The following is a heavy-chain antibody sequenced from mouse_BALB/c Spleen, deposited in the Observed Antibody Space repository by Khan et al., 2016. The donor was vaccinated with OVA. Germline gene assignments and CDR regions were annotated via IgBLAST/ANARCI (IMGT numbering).Heavy chain of an antibody. Sequence: QVQLKQSGPELKKPGETVRISCKASGYTFTTAGMQWVQKMPGKGLKWIGWINTHSGVPKYAEDFKGRFAFSLETSANTAYLQITNLKNEDTATYFCARGGAAYYRNDEGAMEYWGQGTSVTVSS. CDR1: GYTFTTAG. CDR3: ARGGAAYYRNDEGAMEY. D-gene: IGHD2-14*01. V-gene: IGHV9-4*02. CDR2: INTHSGVP. J-gene: IGHJ4*01.